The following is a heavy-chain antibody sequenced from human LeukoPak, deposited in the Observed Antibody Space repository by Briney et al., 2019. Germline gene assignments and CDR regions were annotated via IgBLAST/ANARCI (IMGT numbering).Heavy chain of an antibody. CDR3: AKGGARLHSYYFDY. V-gene: IGHV3-30*02. CDR2: VRYDGSQK. J-gene: IGHJ4*02. Sequence: GGSLRLSCAASGFTFSSYDMYWVRQAPGKGLDWVAFVRYDGSQKYYADSVKGRFTLSRDNSKNTLYLQMNSLRAEDTAVFYCAKGGARLHSYYFDYWGQGTLVTVSS. CDR1: GFTFSSYD. D-gene: IGHD1-26*01.